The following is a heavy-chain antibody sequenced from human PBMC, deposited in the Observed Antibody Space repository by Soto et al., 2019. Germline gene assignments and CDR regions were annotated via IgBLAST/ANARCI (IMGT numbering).Heavy chain of an antibody. V-gene: IGHV3-48*02. CDR2: ISSSGSTT. Sequence: EVQLVESGGGLVQPGGSLRLSCGASEFTFSNFHMNWVRQAPGKGLEWVSYISSSGSTTYYADSVKGRFTISRDNARNSLFLQMSSLRDEDTAVYYCASDAFDYDTTGYHSDYWGQGTLVTVSS. D-gene: IGHD3-22*01. J-gene: IGHJ4*02. CDR1: EFTFSNFH. CDR3: ASDAFDYDTTGYHSDY.